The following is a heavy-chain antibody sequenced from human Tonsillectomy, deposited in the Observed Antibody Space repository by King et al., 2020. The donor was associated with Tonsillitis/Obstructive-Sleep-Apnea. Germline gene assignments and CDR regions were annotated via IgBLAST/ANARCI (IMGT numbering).Heavy chain of an antibody. D-gene: IGHD3-16*02. CDR3: ARDHDYVWGRYRRFDY. V-gene: IGHV1-2*02. J-gene: IGHJ4*02. Sequence: QLVQSGAEVKKPGASVKVSCKASGYTFTGYYMHWVRQAPGQGLEWMGWINPNSGGTNYAQKFQGRVTMTRDTSISTAYMELSRLRSDDTAVYYCARDHDYVWGRYRRFDYWGQGTLVTVSS. CDR2: INPNSGGT. CDR1: GYTFTGYY.